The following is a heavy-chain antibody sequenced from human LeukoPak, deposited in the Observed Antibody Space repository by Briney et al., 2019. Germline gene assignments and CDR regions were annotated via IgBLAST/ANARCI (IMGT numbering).Heavy chain of an antibody. V-gene: IGHV3-74*01. J-gene: IGHJ6*03. Sequence: GGSLRLSCAASGFTFSSYWMHWVRQAPGKGLVWVSRINSDGSSTSYADSVKGRFTISRDNAKNTLYLQMNSLRAEDTAVYYCARARRYGSGSYFYYYMDVWAKGPRSPPP. CDR1: GFTFSSYW. CDR3: ARARRYGSGSYFYYYMDV. D-gene: IGHD3-10*01. CDR2: INSDGSST.